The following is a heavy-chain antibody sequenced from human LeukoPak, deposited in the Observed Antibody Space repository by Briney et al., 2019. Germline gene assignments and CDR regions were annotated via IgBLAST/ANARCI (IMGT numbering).Heavy chain of an antibody. CDR3: ARGSYYDFWSGYYTPGLYYYYYTDV. CDR2: IIPIFGTA. V-gene: IGHV1-69*13. Sequence: EASVKVSCKASGYTFTGYYMHWVRQAPGQGLEWMGGIIPIFGTANYAQKFQGRVTITADESTSTAYMELSSLRSEDTAVYYCARGSYYDFWSGYYTPGLYYYYYTDVWGKGTTVTVSS. CDR1: GYTFTGYY. J-gene: IGHJ6*03. D-gene: IGHD3-3*01.